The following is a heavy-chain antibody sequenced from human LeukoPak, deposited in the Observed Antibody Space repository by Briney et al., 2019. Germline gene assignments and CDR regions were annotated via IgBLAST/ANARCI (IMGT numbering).Heavy chain of an antibody. CDR3: ARDPNAMVTSLFDY. CDR1: GYTFTSYG. D-gene: IGHD5-18*01. J-gene: IGHJ4*02. CDR2: ISGYNGNT. V-gene: IGHV1-18*01. Sequence: ASVKVSCKASGYTFTSYGFTWVRQAPGQGLEWMGWISGYNGNTNYAQKLQGRVTMTTDTSTSTAYMELTSLRSDDTAVYYCARDPNAMVTSLFDYWGQGTLVTVSS.